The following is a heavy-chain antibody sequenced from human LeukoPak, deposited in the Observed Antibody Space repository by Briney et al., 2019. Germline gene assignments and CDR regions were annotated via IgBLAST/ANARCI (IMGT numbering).Heavy chain of an antibody. J-gene: IGHJ6*02. CDR1: GFTFRDYY. Sequence: PGGSLRLSCAASGFTFRDYYMSWIRQAPGKGLEWVSYISSSGSTIYYADSVKGRFTISRDNAKNSLYPQMNSLRAEDTAVYYCARAGRFSYPLYGMDVWGQGTTVTVSS. CDR3: ARAGRFSYPLYGMDV. CDR2: ISSSGSTI. V-gene: IGHV3-11*01.